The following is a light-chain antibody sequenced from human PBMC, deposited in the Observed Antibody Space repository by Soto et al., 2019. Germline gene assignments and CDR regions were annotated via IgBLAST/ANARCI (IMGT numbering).Light chain of an antibody. CDR3: QQHYNTPRT. J-gene: IGKJ1*01. CDR1: QTVNSR. V-gene: IGKV3-11*01. Sequence: EIVLTQSPATLPSSPGERSTLSFRASQTVNSRLAWYQHKPGQAPRLLLYDASNRATGIPARFSGSGSGTHFTLTISSLQPEDFATYYCQQHYNTPRTFGQGTKVDIK. CDR2: DAS.